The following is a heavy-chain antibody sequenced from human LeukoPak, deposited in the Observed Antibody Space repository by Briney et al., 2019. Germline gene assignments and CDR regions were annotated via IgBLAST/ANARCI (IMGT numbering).Heavy chain of an antibody. D-gene: IGHD2-15*01. CDR3: ARALYCSGGSCYSPFDY. J-gene: IGHJ4*02. CDR1: GW. V-gene: IGHV3-74*01. Sequence: GGSLRLSCAGSGWMHWVRQAPGKGLVWVSGINGLGTATYYADSVKGRFTISRDNSKNTLYLQMNSLRAEDTAVYYCARALYCSGGSCYSPFDYWGQGTLVTVSS. CDR2: INGLGTAT.